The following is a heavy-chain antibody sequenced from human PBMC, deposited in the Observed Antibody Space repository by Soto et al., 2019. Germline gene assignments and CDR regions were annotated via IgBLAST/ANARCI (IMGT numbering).Heavy chain of an antibody. J-gene: IGHJ6*02. V-gene: IGHV5-51*01. CDR3: ARTRSFSLGFYYDGMDV. Sequence: GESLKIPCQGSGYSFASYWSGWVLQMPGKNLEWMGIIYPGDSDTRYSPSFQGQVTISADKSLRTAYLQWTSLKASDTALYYCARTRSFSLGFYYDGMDVWGQGTTVTVSS. D-gene: IGHD6-6*01. CDR2: IYPGDSDT. CDR1: GYSFASYW.